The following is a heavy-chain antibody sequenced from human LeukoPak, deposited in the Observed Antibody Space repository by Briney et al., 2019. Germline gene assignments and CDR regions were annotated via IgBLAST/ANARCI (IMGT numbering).Heavy chain of an antibody. J-gene: IGHJ4*02. V-gene: IGHV6-1*01. CDR3: ARVWSSSWLLKADYFDY. CDR1: GDSVSSNSAA. D-gene: IGHD6-13*01. Sequence: SQTLSLTCAISGDSVSSNSAAWNWIRPSPSRGLEWRVRTYYGSKWYNDYAGSVKSRITINPDTSKNQFSVQLNSVTPEDTAVYYCARVWSSSWLLKADYFDYWGQGTLVTVSS. CDR2: TYYGSKWYN.